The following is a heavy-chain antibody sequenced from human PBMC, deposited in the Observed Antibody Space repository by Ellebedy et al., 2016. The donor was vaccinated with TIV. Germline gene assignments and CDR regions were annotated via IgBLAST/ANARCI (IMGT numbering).Heavy chain of an antibody. CDR3: AKDVADGPEVGTY. Sequence: PGGSLRLSCVVSGSNFNSLAMSWVRKAPGKGLEWVSSVGESGVWTDYADSVKGRFTISRDLPKNTLYLQMNGLGVEDTTTYDCAKDVADGPEVGTYWGQGTQVTVSS. CDR2: VGESGVWT. V-gene: IGHV3-23*01. J-gene: IGHJ4*02. D-gene: IGHD5-12*01. CDR1: GSNFNSLA.